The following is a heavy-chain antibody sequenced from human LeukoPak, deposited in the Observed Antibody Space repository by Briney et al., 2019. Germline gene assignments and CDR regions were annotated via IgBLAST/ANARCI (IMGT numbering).Heavy chain of an antibody. D-gene: IGHD3-3*01. CDR3: AKDYPVSPHLYDFWSGVLGADY. CDR2: IRYDGSNK. V-gene: IGHV3-30*02. Sequence: GGSLRLSCAASGFTFSSYGMHWVRQAPGKGLEWVAFIRYDGSNKYYADSVKGRFTISRDNSKNTLYLQMNSLRAEDTAVYYCAKDYPVSPHLYDFWSGVLGADYWGQGTLVTVSS. J-gene: IGHJ4*02. CDR1: GFTFSSYG.